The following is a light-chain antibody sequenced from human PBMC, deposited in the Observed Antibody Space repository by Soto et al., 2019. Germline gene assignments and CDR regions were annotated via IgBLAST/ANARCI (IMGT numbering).Light chain of an antibody. CDR1: QSISSW. J-gene: IGKJ1*01. V-gene: IGKV1-39*01. CDR3: QQSYSSPQT. CDR2: AAS. Sequence: DIQMTQSPSTLSASVGDRVTITCRATQSISSWLAWYQQKPGKAPNLLIYAASSLQSGVPSRFSGSGFGTDFTLTISSLQPEDFATYHCQQSYSSPQTFGQGTKV.